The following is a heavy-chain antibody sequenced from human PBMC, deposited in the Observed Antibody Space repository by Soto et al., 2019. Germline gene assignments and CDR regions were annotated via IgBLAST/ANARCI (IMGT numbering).Heavy chain of an antibody. J-gene: IGHJ4*02. Sequence: QITLKESGPTLVKPTQTLTLTCTFSGFSLSTSGVGVGWIRQPPGKALEWLALIYWDDDKRYSPSLKSRLTIPKYTSKNXVVLTMTNMDPVDTATYYCAHSLIPNWGSRGAFDYWGQGTLVTVSS. D-gene: IGHD7-27*01. V-gene: IGHV2-5*02. CDR1: GFSLSTSGVG. CDR3: AHSLIPNWGSRGAFDY. CDR2: IYWDDDK.